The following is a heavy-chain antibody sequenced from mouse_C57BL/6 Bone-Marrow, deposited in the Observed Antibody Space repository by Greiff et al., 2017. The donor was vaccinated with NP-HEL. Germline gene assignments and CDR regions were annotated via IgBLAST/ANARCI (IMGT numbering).Heavy chain of an antibody. V-gene: IGHV7-1*01. D-gene: IGHD2-5*01. J-gene: IGHJ3*01. CDR3: ARDANSNYLAY. Sequence: EVKLMESGGGLVQSGRSLRLSCATSGFTFSDFYMEWVRQAPGKGLEWIAASRNKANDYTTEYSASVKGRFIVSRDTSQSILYLQMNALRAEDTAIYYCARDANSNYLAYWGQGTLVTVSA. CDR1: GFTFSDFY. CDR2: SRNKANDYTT.